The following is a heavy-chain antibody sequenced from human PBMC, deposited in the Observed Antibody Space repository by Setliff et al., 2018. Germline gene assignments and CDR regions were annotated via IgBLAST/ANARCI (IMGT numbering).Heavy chain of an antibody. J-gene: IGHJ4*02. V-gene: IGHV1-8*02. CDR3: ARAQSWSGGPYYFDN. D-gene: IGHD3-3*01. CDR2: MNPNSGNT. CDR1: GYTFTSND. Sequence: ASVKVSCKASGYTFTSNDINWVRQATGQGLEWMGWMNPNSGNTGYAQKFQGRVTMTRNTSISTAYMDLSSLRFEDTAVYYCARAQSWSGGPYYFDNWGQGTQVTVSS.